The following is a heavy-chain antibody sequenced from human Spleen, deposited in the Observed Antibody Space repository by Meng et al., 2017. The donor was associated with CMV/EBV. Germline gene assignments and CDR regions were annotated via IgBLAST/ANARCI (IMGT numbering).Heavy chain of an antibody. D-gene: IGHD4-11*01. J-gene: IGHJ5*02. CDR3: AISDYT. CDR1: GFTFSSYA. CDR2: VSGSGIIT. Sequence: GESLKISCAASGFTFSSYAMSWVRQAPGKGLEWVSGVSGSGIITYYADSVKGRFTISRDNSKNTLYLQMNSLGGEDTAVYYCAISDYTWGQGTLVTVSS. V-gene: IGHV3-23*01.